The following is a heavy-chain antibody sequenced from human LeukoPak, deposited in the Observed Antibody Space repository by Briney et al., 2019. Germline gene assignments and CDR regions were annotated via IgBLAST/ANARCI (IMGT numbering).Heavy chain of an antibody. CDR2: MNPNSGNT. Sequence: ASVKVSCKASGYTFTSYDINWVRRATGQGLEWMGWMNPNSGNTGYAQKFQGRVTMTRNTSISTAYMELSSLRSEDTAVCYCARGLRRNRRYYFDYWGQGTLVTVSS. J-gene: IGHJ4*02. D-gene: IGHD4-17*01. V-gene: IGHV1-8*01. CDR1: GYTFTSYD. CDR3: ARGLRRNRRYYFDY.